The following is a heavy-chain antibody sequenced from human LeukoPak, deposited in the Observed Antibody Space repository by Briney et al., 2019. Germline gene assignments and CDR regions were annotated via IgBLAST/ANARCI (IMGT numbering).Heavy chain of an antibody. D-gene: IGHD5-12*01. J-gene: IGHJ6*03. CDR3: ARGATNYYYYYMDV. V-gene: IGHV1-69*05. CDR2: IIPIFCTA. Sequence: GASVKVSCKASGGTFSSYAISGVRQAPGQGLEWMGGIIPIFCTANYAQKFQGRVTITTDESTSTAYMELRSLRSEDTAVYYCARGATNYYYYYMDVRGKGTTVTVSS. CDR1: GGTFSSYA.